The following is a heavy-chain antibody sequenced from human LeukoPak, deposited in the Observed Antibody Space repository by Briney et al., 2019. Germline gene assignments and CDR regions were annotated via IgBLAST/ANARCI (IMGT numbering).Heavy chain of an antibody. CDR2: IYYSGST. CDR3: AKPRPGTTPTPLAY. D-gene: IGHD1-1*01. V-gene: IGHV4-31*03. J-gene: IGHJ4*02. CDR1: GGSISGGGYY. Sequence: PSQTLSLTCTVSGGSISGGGYYWSWIRQHPGKVLGWIGYIYYSGSTYYNQSLKSRVTISVDTSKTQFSLKLSSVPAADTAVYYCAKPRPGTTPTPLAYWGQGTLVTVSS.